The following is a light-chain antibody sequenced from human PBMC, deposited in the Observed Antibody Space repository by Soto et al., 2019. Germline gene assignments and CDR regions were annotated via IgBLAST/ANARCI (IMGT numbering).Light chain of an antibody. CDR1: QSISSW. J-gene: IGKJ3*01. CDR3: QQYSSYFFT. V-gene: IGKV1-5*03. CDR2: RAS. Sequence: DIQMTQSPSTLSASVGDRVNITCRASQSISSWLAWYQQKPGKAPKLLIYRASDLQTGVPSRFSGSGSGTEFTLTISSLQTGDISTYYCQQYSSYFFTFGPGTKVDVK.